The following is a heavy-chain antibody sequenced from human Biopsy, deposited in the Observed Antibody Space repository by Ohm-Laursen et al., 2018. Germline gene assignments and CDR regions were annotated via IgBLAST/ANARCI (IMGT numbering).Heavy chain of an antibody. V-gene: IGHV1-69*10. D-gene: IGHD1-26*01. J-gene: IGHJ5*02. CDR3: ARGEGSSWFDP. CDR1: GDSFTSYA. Sequence: GASVKVSCKASGDSFTSYAIGWVRQAPGPGLGWMGGIIPIPNVPTYAQKFQGRITITADESTSTAYMELSSLTSDDTAVYFCARGEGSSWFDPWGHGTLVTVSS. CDR2: IIPIPNVP.